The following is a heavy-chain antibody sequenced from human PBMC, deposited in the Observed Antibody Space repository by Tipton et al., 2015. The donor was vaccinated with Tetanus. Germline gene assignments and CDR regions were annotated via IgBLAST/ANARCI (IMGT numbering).Heavy chain of an antibody. CDR3: ARDRGDYISYGMDV. CDR1: GYTFTGYY. Sequence: QVQLVQSGAEVKKPGASVKVSCKASGYTFTGYYIYWVRQGPGQGLEWMGWIDPNSGGTVYAQKFQGRVPMTRDTSISTAYMELRSLRSDDPAVYYCARDRGDYISYGMDVWGPGTTVPVS. D-gene: IGHD3-22*01. V-gene: IGHV1-2*02. CDR2: IDPNSGGT. J-gene: IGHJ6*02.